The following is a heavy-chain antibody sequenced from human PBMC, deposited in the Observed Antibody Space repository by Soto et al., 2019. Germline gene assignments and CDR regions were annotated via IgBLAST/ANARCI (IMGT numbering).Heavy chain of an antibody. CDR2: IYWDDTK. Sequence: QITLKESGPTLVKPTQTLTLTCTFSGFSLPTDRVGVGWIRQPPGKALGWLAVIYWDDTKTYRPSLKSRLTITKDTSKTQVALTMTDMAPVDTATYYCAPAYGGRPLYWGKEPRSPSLQ. CDR1: GFSLPTDRVG. D-gene: IGHD1-26*01. CDR3: APAYGGRPLY. J-gene: IGHJ4*01. V-gene: IGHV2-5*02.